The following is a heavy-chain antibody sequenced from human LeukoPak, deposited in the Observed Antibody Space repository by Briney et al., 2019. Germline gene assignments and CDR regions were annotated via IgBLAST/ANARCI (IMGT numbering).Heavy chain of an antibody. CDR3: ARDGFYYHYYMDV. CDR2: ISYSGAT. V-gene: IGHV4-39*07. J-gene: IGHJ6*03. Sequence: PSETLSLTCTLSGGTVTSRTYFWGWIRQPPGKGLEWIGSISYSGATYYNPSPKSRVSMSVHTSKNQFSLKLSSVTAADTAVYYCARDGFYYHYYMDVWGEGTTVTVSS. CDR1: GGTVTSRTYF. D-gene: IGHD1-14*01.